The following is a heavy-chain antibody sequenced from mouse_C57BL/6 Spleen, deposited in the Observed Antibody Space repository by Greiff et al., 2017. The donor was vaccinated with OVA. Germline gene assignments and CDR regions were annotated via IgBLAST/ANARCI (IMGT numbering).Heavy chain of an antibody. J-gene: IGHJ3*01. D-gene: IGHD4-1*01. Sequence: EVQVVESGGGLVKPGGSLKLSCAASGFTFSSYAMSWVRQTPEKRLEWVATISDGGSYTYYPDNVKGRFTISRDNAKNNLYLQMSHLKSEDTAMYYCASDLTGTLAYWGQGTLVTVSA. CDR3: ASDLTGTLAY. V-gene: IGHV5-4*01. CDR1: GFTFSSYA. CDR2: ISDGGSYT.